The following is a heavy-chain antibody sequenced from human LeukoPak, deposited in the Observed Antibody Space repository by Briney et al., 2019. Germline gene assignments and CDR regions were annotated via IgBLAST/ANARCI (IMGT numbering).Heavy chain of an antibody. CDR2: INTDGSST. Sequence: GGSLRLSCAVSGLTFSSYWMHWVRQAPGKGPVWVSRINTDGSSTNYADSVKGRFTISRDNAKNTLYLQMNSLRAEDTAVYYCARGGYCSSTSCFLIDPWGQGTLVTVSS. CDR3: ARGGYCSSTSCFLIDP. CDR1: GLTFSSYW. J-gene: IGHJ5*02. D-gene: IGHD2-2*01. V-gene: IGHV3-74*01.